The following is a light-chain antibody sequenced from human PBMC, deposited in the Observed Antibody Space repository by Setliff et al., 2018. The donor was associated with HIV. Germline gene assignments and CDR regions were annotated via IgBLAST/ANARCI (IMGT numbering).Light chain of an antibody. CDR2: EVT. V-gene: IGLV2-8*01. Sequence: VLTQPPSASGSPGQSVTISCTGTSSDIGGYNYVSWYQQHPGKAPKLMIYEVTKRPSGVPGRFSGSKSGNTASLTVSGLQADDEADYYCSSYAGSNNYVFGTGTKVTVL. J-gene: IGLJ1*01. CDR3: SSYAGSNNYV. CDR1: SSDIGGYNY.